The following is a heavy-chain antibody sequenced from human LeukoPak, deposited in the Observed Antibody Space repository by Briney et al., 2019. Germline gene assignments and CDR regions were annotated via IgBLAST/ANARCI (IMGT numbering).Heavy chain of an antibody. V-gene: IGHV3-7*01. J-gene: IGHJ6*03. CDR3: ARGRKHSSSSRYYYYMDV. Sequence: PGGSLRLSCAASGFTFSSYWMSWVRQAPGKGLEWVANIKQDGSEKYYVDSVKGRFTISRDNAKNSLYLQMNSLRAADTAVYYCARGRKHSSSSRYYYYMDVWGKGTTVTVSS. D-gene: IGHD6-6*01. CDR1: GFTFSSYW. CDR2: IKQDGSEK.